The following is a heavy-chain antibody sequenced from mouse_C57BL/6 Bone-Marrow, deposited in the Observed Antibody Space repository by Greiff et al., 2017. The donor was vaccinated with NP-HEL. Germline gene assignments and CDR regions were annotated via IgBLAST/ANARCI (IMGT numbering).Heavy chain of an antibody. V-gene: IGHV1-59*01. CDR1: GYTFTSYW. J-gene: IGHJ3*01. Sequence: QVQLQQPGAELVRPGTSVKLSCKASGYTFTSYWMHWVKQRPGQGLEWIGVIDPSDSYTNYNQKFKGKATLTVDTSSSTAYMQLSSLTSEDSAVYYCAPSSWFAYWGQGTLVTVSA. CDR3: APSSWFAY. CDR2: IDPSDSYT. D-gene: IGHD3-1*01.